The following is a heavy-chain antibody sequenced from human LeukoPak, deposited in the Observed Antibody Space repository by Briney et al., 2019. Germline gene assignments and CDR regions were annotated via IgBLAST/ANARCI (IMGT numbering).Heavy chain of an antibody. J-gene: IGHJ4*02. CDR3: ARDGVVRGIVINGGIDY. CDR2: ISYDGSNK. D-gene: IGHD3-10*01. V-gene: IGHV3-30*19. Sequence: GGSLRLSCAASGFTLSSYGMPWVRQAPGQGLEWVAVISYDGSNKYYADSVKGRFTISRDNSKSTLYLQMNSLRAEDTAVYYCARDGVVRGIVINGGIDYWGQGTLVTVSS. CDR1: GFTLSSYG.